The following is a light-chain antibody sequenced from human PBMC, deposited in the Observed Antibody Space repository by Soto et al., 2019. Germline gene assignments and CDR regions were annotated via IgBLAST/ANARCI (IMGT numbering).Light chain of an antibody. J-gene: IGKJ3*01. CDR2: AAS. Sequence: DIQMTPSPSSVSASVGDRVTITCRASQRISNWVAWYQQKPGKAPILLIYAASTVQRGAPSRCSGSGSGTDFILTISSLRAEDSPTYYCQEASSVSFTFGTGT. CDR1: QRISNW. CDR3: QEASSVSFT. V-gene: IGKV1-12*01.